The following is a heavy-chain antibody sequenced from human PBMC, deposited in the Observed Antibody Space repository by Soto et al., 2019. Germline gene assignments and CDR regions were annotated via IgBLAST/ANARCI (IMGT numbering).Heavy chain of an antibody. J-gene: IGHJ6*02. CDR2: ISAYNGNT. CDR1: CYTFTRYC. V-gene: IGHV1-18*01. CDR3: ARDRIAAAGRYYYYGMDV. D-gene: IGHD6-13*01. Sequence: ASVDVSCKPSCYTFTRYCISGVRQTPGQGLECMGWISAYNGNTNYAQKLQGRVTMTTDTSTSTAYMELRSLRSDDTAVYYCARDRIAAAGRYYYYGMDVWGQGTTVTVSS.